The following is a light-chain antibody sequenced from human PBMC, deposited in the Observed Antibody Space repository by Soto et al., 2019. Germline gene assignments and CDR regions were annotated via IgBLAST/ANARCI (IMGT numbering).Light chain of an antibody. J-gene: IGLJ3*02. Sequence: QSVLTQPPSASGTPGQRVTISCSGSSSNIGSNTVNWSQQLPGTAPKLLIYSNNQRPSGVPDRFSGSKSGTSASRAISGLQSAEEADYYGAAWDDSLNGWVFGGGTKLTVL. V-gene: IGLV1-44*01. CDR1: SSNIGSNT. CDR2: SNN. CDR3: AAWDDSLNGWV.